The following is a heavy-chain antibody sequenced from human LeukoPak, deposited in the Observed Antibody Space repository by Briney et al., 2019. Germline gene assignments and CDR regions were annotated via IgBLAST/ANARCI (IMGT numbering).Heavy chain of an antibody. CDR3: AKHSSTSQAHYYYYMDV. V-gene: IGHV1-2*02. CDR1: GYTFTVHY. D-gene: IGHD2-2*01. Sequence: ASVTVSFKASGYTFTVHYMHWVRQAPGQGLEWMGWINPNSGGTNYAQKFQGRVTMTRDTSISTAYMELSRLRSDDTAVYYCAKHSSTSQAHYYYYMDVWGKGTTVTVSS. J-gene: IGHJ6*03. CDR2: INPNSGGT.